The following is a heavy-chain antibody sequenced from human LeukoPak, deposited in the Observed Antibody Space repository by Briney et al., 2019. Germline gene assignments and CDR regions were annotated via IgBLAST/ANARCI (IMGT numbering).Heavy chain of an antibody. CDR1: GFTFDDYA. CDR2: ISWNGGST. D-gene: IGHD6-13*01. J-gene: IGHJ6*03. CDR3: ARLGYSSSWYLRYYYYYYMDV. Sequence: GGSLRLSCAASGFTFDDYAMHWVRQAPGKGLEWVSGISWNGGSTGYADSVKGRFTISRDNAKNSLYLQMNSLRAEDTALYYCARLGYSSSWYLRYYYYYYMDVWGKGTTVTVSS. V-gene: IGHV3-20*04.